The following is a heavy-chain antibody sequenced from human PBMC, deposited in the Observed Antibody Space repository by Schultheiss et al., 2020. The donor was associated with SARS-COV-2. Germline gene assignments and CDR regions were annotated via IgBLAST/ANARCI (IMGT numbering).Heavy chain of an antibody. CDR2: IYYSGST. CDR3: ARDGYNGPYDY. D-gene: IGHD5-24*01. V-gene: IGHV4-34*01. CDR1: GGSFSGYY. J-gene: IGHJ4*02. Sequence: SETLSLTCAVYGGSFSGYYWSWIRQPPGKGLEWIGSIYYSGSTDYNPSLKSRVTISVDTSKNQFSLKLSSVTAADTAVYYCARDGYNGPYDYWGQGTLVTVSS.